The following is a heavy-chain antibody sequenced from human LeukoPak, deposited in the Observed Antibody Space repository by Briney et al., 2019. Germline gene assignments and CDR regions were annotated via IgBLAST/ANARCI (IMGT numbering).Heavy chain of an antibody. CDR2: TDKDGSVT. V-gene: IGHV3-7*01. D-gene: IGHD2-15*01. CDR1: GFTLSSFW. CDR3: ARDRGWFYFDL. Sequence: GGSLRLSCAASGFTLSSFWMSWVRQAPGKGLEWVADTDKDGSVTKCADSVKGRFTVSRDDAKNSLFLQMNSLRAEDTAMYYCARDRGWFYFDLWGQGTMVIVSS. J-gene: IGHJ3*01.